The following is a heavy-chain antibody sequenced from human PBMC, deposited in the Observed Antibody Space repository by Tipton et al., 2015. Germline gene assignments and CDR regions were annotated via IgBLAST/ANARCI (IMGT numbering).Heavy chain of an antibody. J-gene: IGHJ3*02. V-gene: IGHV4-59*01. Sequence: TLSLTCTVSGGSISRYYWSWIRQPPGKGLEWLGYIYYSGSTNYNPSLKSRVTVLLDTSKTQFSLSLTSVTAADTAVYYCARVPDSGFDAVDIWGQGTMVTVSS. D-gene: IGHD5-12*01. CDR1: GGSISRYY. CDR3: ARVPDSGFDAVDI. CDR2: IYYSGST.